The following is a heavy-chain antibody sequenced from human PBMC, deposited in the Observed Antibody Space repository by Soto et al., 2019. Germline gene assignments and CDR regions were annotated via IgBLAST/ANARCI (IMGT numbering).Heavy chain of an antibody. CDR2: IHSDGST. V-gene: IGHV3-53*01. CDR1: GFTVSDS. CDR3: AKLRAKSHIAVPFDY. Sequence: GGSLRLSCSVAGFTVSDSMSWVRQAPGKWLECVSFIHSDGSTHYTDSVRGRFTISRDNSKNTLYLQMDRLRVDDTAVYVCAKLRAKSHIAVPFDYWGQGSLVTVSS. J-gene: IGHJ4*02. D-gene: IGHD2-15*01.